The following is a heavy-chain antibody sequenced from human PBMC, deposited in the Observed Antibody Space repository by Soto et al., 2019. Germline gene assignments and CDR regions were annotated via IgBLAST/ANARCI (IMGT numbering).Heavy chain of an antibody. CDR1: GDSVSSNTAG. CDR3: ARVEQYSGRIFDY. J-gene: IGHJ4*01. CDR2: TYYWSKWYY. Sequence: QVPLQQSGPGLVKPSQTLLLTCDISGDSVSSNTAGWNWVRQSPSRGLEWLGRTYYWSKWYYDYALSVRSRITINADTSKNQYSLQLNSVTPEDTAVYYCARVEQYSGRIFDYWGQVTLVTVSS. D-gene: IGHD1-26*01. V-gene: IGHV6-1*01.